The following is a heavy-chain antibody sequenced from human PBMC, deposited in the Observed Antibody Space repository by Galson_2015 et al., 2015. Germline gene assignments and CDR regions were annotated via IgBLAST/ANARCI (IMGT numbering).Heavy chain of an antibody. Sequence: SLRLSCAASGFTFSSYSMNWVRQAPGKGLEWVSSISSSSSYIYYADSVEGRFTISRDNAKNLLYLQMNSLRAEDTAVYYCARDRHDSSGYIRDYGMDVWGQGTTVTVSS. J-gene: IGHJ6*02. CDR1: GFTFSSYS. CDR2: ISSSSSYI. D-gene: IGHD3-22*01. CDR3: ARDRHDSSGYIRDYGMDV. V-gene: IGHV3-21*01.